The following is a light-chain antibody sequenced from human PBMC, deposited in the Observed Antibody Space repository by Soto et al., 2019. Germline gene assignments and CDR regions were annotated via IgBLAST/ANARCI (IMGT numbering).Light chain of an antibody. CDR1: QSVTSSY. Sequence: EIVLTQSPGTLSLSPGERATLSCRASQSVTSSYLAWYQQKPGQAPRLLIYDASSRATGIPDRFGGSGSGTDFTLTISRLEPEDFAVYYCQQYARSTLTFGGGTKVEIK. J-gene: IGKJ4*01. CDR3: QQYARSTLT. CDR2: DAS. V-gene: IGKV3-20*01.